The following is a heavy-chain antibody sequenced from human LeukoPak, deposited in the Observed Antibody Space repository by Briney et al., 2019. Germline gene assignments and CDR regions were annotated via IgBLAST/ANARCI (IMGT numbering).Heavy chain of an antibody. Sequence: PGGSLRLSCAASGFAFSSYSMNWVRQAPGKGLEWVSSISGTSTYIYFANSLKGRFNISRDNAKDSLYLQMNSLRTEDTALYFCAIASLSEIIAAEAFFDSWGQGTLVTVSS. V-gene: IGHV3-21*01. D-gene: IGHD6-13*01. CDR2: ISGTSTYI. CDR3: AIASLSEIIAAEAFFDS. J-gene: IGHJ4*02. CDR1: GFAFSSYS.